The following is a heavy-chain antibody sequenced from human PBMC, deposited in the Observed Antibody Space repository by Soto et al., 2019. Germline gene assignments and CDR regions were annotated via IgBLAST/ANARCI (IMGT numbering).Heavy chain of an antibody. Sequence: QVQLVESGGGVVQPGRSLRLSCAASGFTFSSYGMHWVRQAPGKGLEWVAVIWYDGSNKYYADSVKGRFTISRDNSKNTLYLQMNSLRAEDTAVYYCARALIVATDNYYYGKDVWGQGTTVTVSS. CDR2: IWYDGSNK. V-gene: IGHV3-33*01. D-gene: IGHD5-12*01. CDR3: ARALIVATDNYYYGKDV. J-gene: IGHJ6*02. CDR1: GFTFSSYG.